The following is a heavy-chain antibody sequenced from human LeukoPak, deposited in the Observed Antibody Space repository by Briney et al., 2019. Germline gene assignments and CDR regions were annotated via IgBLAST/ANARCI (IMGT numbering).Heavy chain of an antibody. CDR1: GFTFGDHA. Sequence: GGSLRLSCTASGFTFGDHAMSWVRQAPGKGLEWVSVISGSGGSTHYADSAKGRFTISRDNSKNTLYLQMSSLRAEDTAVYYCAKESPVFDYWGQGTLVTVSS. V-gene: IGHV3-23*01. CDR2: ISGSGGST. J-gene: IGHJ4*02. CDR3: AKESPVFDY.